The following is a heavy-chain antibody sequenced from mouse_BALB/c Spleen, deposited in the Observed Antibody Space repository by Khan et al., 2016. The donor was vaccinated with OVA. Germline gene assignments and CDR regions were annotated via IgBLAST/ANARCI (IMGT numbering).Heavy chain of an antibody. D-gene: IGHD2-14*01. CDR1: GFSLSRYN. Sequence: QVQLKQSGPGLVAPSQSLSIACTVSGFSLSRYNIHWVRQTPGKGLEWLGMIWGGGSTDYNSALKSRLSISKDNPKSQVFLKMNSLQTDDTAMYYWARSYYRYDGYYAMDYWGQGTSVTVSS. J-gene: IGHJ4*01. CDR3: ARSYYRYDGYYAMDY. V-gene: IGHV2-6-4*01. CDR2: IWGGGST.